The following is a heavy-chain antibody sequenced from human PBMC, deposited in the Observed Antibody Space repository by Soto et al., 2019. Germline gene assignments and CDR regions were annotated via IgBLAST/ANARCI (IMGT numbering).Heavy chain of an antibody. Sequence: QITLKESGPTLVKPTQTLTLTCTFSGFSLSTSGVGVGWIRQPPGKALEWLALIYWDDDKRYSPSLKSRLTITKDTSKNQVVLTMTNMDPVVTATYYCAHRRRYYDSSGYYYLDYWGQGTLVTVSS. J-gene: IGHJ4*02. D-gene: IGHD3-22*01. CDR2: IYWDDDK. CDR3: AHRRRYYDSSGYYYLDY. V-gene: IGHV2-5*02. CDR1: GFSLSTSGVG.